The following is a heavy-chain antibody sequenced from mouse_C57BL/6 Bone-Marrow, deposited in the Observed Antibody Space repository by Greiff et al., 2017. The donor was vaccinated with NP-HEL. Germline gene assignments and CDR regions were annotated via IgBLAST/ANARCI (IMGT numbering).Heavy chain of an antibody. D-gene: IGHD2-2*01. CDR1: GYTFTSYW. V-gene: IGHV1-64*01. CDR2: IHPNSGST. Sequence: QVQLQQPGAELVKPGASVKLSCKASGYTFTSYWMHWVKQRPGQGLAWIGMIHPNSGSTNYNEKFKSKATLTVDKSSSTAYMQLSSLTSEDSAVYYCASYGYDGFAYWGQGTLVTVSA. J-gene: IGHJ3*01. CDR3: ASYGYDGFAY.